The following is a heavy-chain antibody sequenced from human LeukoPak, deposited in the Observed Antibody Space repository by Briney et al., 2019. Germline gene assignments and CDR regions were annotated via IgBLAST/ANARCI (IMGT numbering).Heavy chain of an antibody. J-gene: IGHJ4*02. CDR3: AKDRDDSSGYYPWYFDY. CDR2: ISGSGGST. Sequence: GGSLRLSCAASGFTFSDNWMSWVRQAPGKGLEWVSAISGSGGSTYYADSVKGRFTISRDNSKNTLYLQMNSLRAEDTAVYYCAKDRDDSSGYYPWYFDYWGQGTLVTVSS. D-gene: IGHD3-22*01. V-gene: IGHV3-23*01. CDR1: GFTFSDNW.